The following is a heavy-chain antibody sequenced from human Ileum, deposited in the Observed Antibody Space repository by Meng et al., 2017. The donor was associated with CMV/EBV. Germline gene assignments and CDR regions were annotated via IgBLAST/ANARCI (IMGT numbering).Heavy chain of an antibody. V-gene: IGHV1-3*01. D-gene: IGHD6-19*01. J-gene: IGHJ4*02. CDR2: INAGDGFT. Sequence: QVPLVQYGAEVKKPGASGNVSCTASGYTFTSNTMHWVRQAPGQGLEWMGWINAGDGFTKYSKKFQGRVTITRDTSANTAYMEMSSLRSEDTAVYYCAREVAVAGHFDYWGQGTLVTVSS. CDR3: AREVAVAGHFDY. CDR1: GYTFTSNT.